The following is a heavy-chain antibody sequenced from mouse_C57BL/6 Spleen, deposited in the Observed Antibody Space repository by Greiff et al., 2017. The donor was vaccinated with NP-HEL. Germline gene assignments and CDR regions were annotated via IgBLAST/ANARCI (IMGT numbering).Heavy chain of an antibody. CDR3: ASETTVVDY. V-gene: IGHV1-69*01. Sequence: VQLQQPGAELVMPGASVKLSCKASGYTFTSYWMHWVKQRPGKGLEWIGEIDPSDSYTNYNQKFKGKSTLTVDKSSSTAYLQLSSLTSEDSAVYCYASETTVVDYWGQGTTLTVSS. CDR1: GYTFTSYW. CDR2: IDPSDSYT. D-gene: IGHD1-1*01. J-gene: IGHJ2*01.